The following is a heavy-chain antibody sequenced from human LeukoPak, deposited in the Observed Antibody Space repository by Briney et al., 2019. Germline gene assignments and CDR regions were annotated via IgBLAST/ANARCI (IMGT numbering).Heavy chain of an antibody. CDR1: GFTFSSYA. D-gene: IGHD6-13*01. CDR2: ISSNGGST. V-gene: IGHV3-64*01. Sequence: GGSLRLSCAASGFTFSSYAMHWVRQASGKGLEYVSAISSNGGSTYYANSVKGRFTISRDNSKNTLYLQMGSLRAEDMAVYYCARGLVAAAGTDFDYWGQGTLVTVSS. CDR3: ARGLVAAAGTDFDY. J-gene: IGHJ4*02.